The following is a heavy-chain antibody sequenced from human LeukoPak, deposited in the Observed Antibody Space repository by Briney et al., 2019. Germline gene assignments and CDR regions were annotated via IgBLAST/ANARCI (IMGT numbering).Heavy chain of an antibody. CDR3: ARLTTNYYYYMDV. CDR2: INHSGST. D-gene: IGHD4-11*01. V-gene: IGHV4-34*01. Sequence: SETLSLACAVYGGSFSGYYWSWIRQPPGKGLEWIGEINHSGSTNYNPSLKSRVTISVDTSKNQFSLKLSSVTAADTAVYYCARLTTNYYYYMDVWGKGTTVTVSS. J-gene: IGHJ6*03. CDR1: GGSFSGYY.